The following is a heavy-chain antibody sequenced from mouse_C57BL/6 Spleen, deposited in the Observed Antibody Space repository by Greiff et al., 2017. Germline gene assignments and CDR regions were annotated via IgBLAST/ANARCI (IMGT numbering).Heavy chain of an antibody. V-gene: IGHV1-26*01. Sequence: EVQLQQSGPELVKPGASVKISCKASGYTFTDYYVNWVKQSHGKSLEWIGDINPNNGGTSYNQKFKGKATLTVDKSSSTAYMELRSLTSEDSAVYYCARWGDGYHWYFDVWGTGTTGTVSS. J-gene: IGHJ1*03. CDR3: ARWGDGYHWYFDV. CDR1: GYTFTDYY. D-gene: IGHD2-3*01. CDR2: INPNNGGT.